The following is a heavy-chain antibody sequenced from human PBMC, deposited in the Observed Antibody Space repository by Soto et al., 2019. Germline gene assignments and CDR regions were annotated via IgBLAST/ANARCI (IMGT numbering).Heavy chain of an antibody. CDR2: LYNLDGT. D-gene: IGHD6-13*01. V-gene: IGHV3-53*01. J-gene: IGHJ3*02. CDR3: ATWYLRDHGYDI. Sequence: PGGSLRLSCAAFGFTVSGKKYVAWVRQAPGKGLEWVSALYNLDGTYYADSVKWRFTTCSYSSRATVYLQRIDLRPDATAVYSGATWYLRDHGYDIWRRGXTVTV. CDR1: GFTVSGKKY.